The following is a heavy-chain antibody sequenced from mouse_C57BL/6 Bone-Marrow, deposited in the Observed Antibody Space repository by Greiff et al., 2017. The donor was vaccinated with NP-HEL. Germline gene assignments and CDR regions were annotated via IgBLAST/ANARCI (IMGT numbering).Heavy chain of an antibody. J-gene: IGHJ1*03. CDR1: GYTFTNYW. CDR2: IYPGGGYT. Sequence: QVQLQQSGAELVRPGTSVKMSCKASGYTFTNYWIGWAKQRPGHGLEWIGDIYPGGGYTNYNEKFKGKATLTADKSSSTAYMQFSSLTSEDSAIYYCARMGRRWYFDVWGTGTTVTVSS. V-gene: IGHV1-63*01. D-gene: IGHD4-1*01. CDR3: ARMGRRWYFDV.